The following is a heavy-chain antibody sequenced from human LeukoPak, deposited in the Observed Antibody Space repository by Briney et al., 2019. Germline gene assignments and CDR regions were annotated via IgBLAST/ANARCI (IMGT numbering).Heavy chain of an antibody. J-gene: IGHJ4*02. CDR2: ISYDGSNK. D-gene: IGHD6-6*01. Sequence: PGRSLRLSCAASGFTFSSYAMHWVRQAPGKGLEWVAVISYDGSNKYYADSVKGRFTISRDNSKNTLYLQMNSLRAEDTAVYYCARDRQGEYSSSQGFDYWGQGTLVTVSS. V-gene: IGHV3-30*04. CDR3: ARDRQGEYSSSQGFDY. CDR1: GFTFSSYA.